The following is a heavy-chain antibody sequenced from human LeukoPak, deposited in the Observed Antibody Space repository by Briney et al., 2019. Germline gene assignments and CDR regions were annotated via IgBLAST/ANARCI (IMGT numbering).Heavy chain of an antibody. V-gene: IGHV4-34*01. CDR3: ARMTTGHDY. Sequence: WETLSLTCGVSGTSFSSYYWSWIRQTPGKGLEWIGEVNHSGYTNMNPSLKSRVTISVDASKNQFSLRMNTVTAADTAVYFCARMTTGHDYWGQGTLVTVSS. D-gene: IGHD4-17*01. J-gene: IGHJ4*02. CDR2: VNHSGYT. CDR1: GTSFSSYY.